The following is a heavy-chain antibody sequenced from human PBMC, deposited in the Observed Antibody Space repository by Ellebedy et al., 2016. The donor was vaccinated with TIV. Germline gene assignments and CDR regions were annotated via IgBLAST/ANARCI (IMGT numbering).Heavy chain of an antibody. D-gene: IGHD2-8*02. J-gene: IGHJ4*02. Sequence: GESLKISCVGSGFIFSSYWMHWVRQGPGKGLEWVARIKSDGIITNYADSVKGRFSISRDNAKNTLYLQMNSLRAEDTAVYYCTRDNYWSIDYWGQGALVIVSS. CDR1: GFIFSSYW. V-gene: IGHV3-74*01. CDR2: IKSDGIIT. CDR3: TRDNYWSIDY.